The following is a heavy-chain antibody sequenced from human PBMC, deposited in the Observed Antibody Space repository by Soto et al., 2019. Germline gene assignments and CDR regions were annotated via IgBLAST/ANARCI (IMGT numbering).Heavy chain of an antibody. D-gene: IGHD2-15*01. V-gene: IGHV4-59*01. CDR1: GGSMRNVY. Sequence: ETLSLTCTFSGGSMRNVYWSWIRQPPGKRLEWIGFIFHSGNAKYNPSLKSRVTISIDTSKSQFSLSLDSVTAADTVVYFCARAHAPTLPFDYWGLGTLVTVSS. CDR3: ARAHAPTLPFDY. CDR2: IFHSGNA. J-gene: IGHJ4*01.